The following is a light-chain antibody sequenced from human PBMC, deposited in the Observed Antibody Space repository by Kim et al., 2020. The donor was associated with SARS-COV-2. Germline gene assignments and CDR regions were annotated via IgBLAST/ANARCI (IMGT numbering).Light chain of an antibody. CDR1: QDISKY. CDR2: AAS. V-gene: IGKV1-16*02. CDR3: QQYHSLPYT. J-gene: IGKJ2*01. Sequence: DIQMTQSPSSLSASVGGRVTITCRASQDISKYLAWFQQKPGKAPKSLIYAASNLQTGVPSKFSGSGSGTEFTLTINSLQPEDFATYSCQQYHSLPYTFGQVTKLEI.